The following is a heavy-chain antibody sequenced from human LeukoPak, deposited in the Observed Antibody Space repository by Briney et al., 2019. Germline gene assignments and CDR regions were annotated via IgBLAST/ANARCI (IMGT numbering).Heavy chain of an antibody. CDR1: GFTFSRHP. Sequence: QAGGSLRLSCAASGFTFSRHPMNWVRQAPGKGLEWVSYISPGTIYYADSVKGRFTISRDNAKNSLYLQMNSLRAEDTAVYYCTRDGRVAYGMDVWGQGTTVTVSS. CDR2: ISPGTI. J-gene: IGHJ6*02. CDR3: TRDGRVAYGMDV. V-gene: IGHV3-48*01. D-gene: IGHD2-15*01.